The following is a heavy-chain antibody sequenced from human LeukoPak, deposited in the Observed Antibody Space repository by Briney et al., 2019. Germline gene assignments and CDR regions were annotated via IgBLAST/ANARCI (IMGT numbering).Heavy chain of an antibody. CDR3: AREGGVIQLWFDFDY. CDR1: GGSISSYY. D-gene: IGHD5-18*01. V-gene: IGHV4-59*12. CDR2: IYYSGST. J-gene: IGHJ4*02. Sequence: SETLSLTCTVSGGSISSYYWSWIRQPPGKGLEWIGYIYYSGSTNYNPSLKSRVTISVDTSKNQFSLKLSSVTAADTAVYYCAREGGVIQLWFDFDYWGQGTLVTVSS.